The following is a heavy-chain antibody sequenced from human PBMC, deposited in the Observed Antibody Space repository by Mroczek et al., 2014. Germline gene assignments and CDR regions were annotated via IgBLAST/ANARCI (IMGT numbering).Heavy chain of an antibody. CDR2: INHSGST. CDR1: GGSFSGYY. CDR3: ARGWLKAYYYDSSGYSGLFDP. Sequence: QVQLQQWGAGLLKPSETLSLTCAVYGGSFSGYYWSWIRQPPGKGLEWIGEINHSGSTNYNPSLKSRVTISVDTSKNQFSLKLSSVTAADTAVYYCARGWLKAYYYDSSGYSGLFDPWGQGTLVTVSS. D-gene: IGHD3-22*01. V-gene: IGHV4-34*01. J-gene: IGHJ5*02.